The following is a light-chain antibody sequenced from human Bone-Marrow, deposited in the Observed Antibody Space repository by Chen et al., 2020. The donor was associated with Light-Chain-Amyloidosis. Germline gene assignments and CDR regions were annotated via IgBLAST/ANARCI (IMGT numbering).Light chain of an antibody. V-gene: IGLV3-21*02. CDR2: DDS. J-gene: IGLJ3*02. Sequence: SYVLTQPSSVSVAPGQTATIACGGNNIGSASVHWYQQTPGPAPLVVVYDDSDRASGIAERLCGTTSRNTATLTRSRVEAGDEAYYYCQVWDRSSDRPVFGGGTKLTVL. CDR1: NIGSAS. CDR3: QVWDRSSDRPV.